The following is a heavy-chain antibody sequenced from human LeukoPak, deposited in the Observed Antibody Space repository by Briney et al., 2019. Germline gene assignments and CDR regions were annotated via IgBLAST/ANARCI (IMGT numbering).Heavy chain of an antibody. Sequence: ASVKVSCKASGYTFTSYGISWMRQAPGQGLEWMGWISAYNGNTNYAQKLQGRVTMTTDTSTSTAYMELRSLRSDDTAVYYCARVRCSSTSCLNWFDPWGQGTLVTVSS. V-gene: IGHV1-18*01. CDR2: ISAYNGNT. CDR1: GYTFTSYG. D-gene: IGHD2-2*01. J-gene: IGHJ5*02. CDR3: ARVRCSSTSCLNWFDP.